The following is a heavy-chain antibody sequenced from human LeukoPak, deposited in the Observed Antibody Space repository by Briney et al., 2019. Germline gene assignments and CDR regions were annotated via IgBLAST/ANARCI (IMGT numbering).Heavy chain of an antibody. CDR2: ISSRSSYI. CDR3: ARRLGYSIDY. Sequence: PGGSLRLSCAASGFTFSSYSMNWVRQAPGKGLEWVSSISSRSSYIYYADSVKGRFTISRDNAKNSLYLQMNRLRAEDTAVYYCARRLGYSIDYWGQGTLVTVSS. D-gene: IGHD3-22*01. CDR1: GFTFSSYS. J-gene: IGHJ4*02. V-gene: IGHV3-21*01.